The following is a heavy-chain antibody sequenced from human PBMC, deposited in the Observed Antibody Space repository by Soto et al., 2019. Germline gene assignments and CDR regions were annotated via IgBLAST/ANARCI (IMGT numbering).Heavy chain of an antibody. CDR3: ARGKGMEENYYSYGMDV. J-gene: IGHJ6*02. CDR2: INGGNGHT. D-gene: IGHD1-1*01. CDR1: GYTFSTYA. Sequence: ASVKVSCKASGYTFSTYALHWVRQAPGQGLEWMGWINGGNGHTRYSQKFKDRVTISRDTPASTAYMELSGLRSEGTAVYYCARGKGMEENYYSYGMDVFGQWTTVTFSS. V-gene: IGHV1-3*01.